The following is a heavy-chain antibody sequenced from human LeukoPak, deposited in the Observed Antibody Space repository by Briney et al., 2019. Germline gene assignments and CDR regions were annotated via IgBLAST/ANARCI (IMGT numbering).Heavy chain of an antibody. Sequence: PGGSLRLSCAASGFTFSDYYMSWIRQAPGKGLEWVSYISSSGSTIYYADSVKGRFTISRDNAKNSLYLQMNSLRAEDTAVCYCARSLRRDGYNSARDTSNWGQGTLVTVSS. D-gene: IGHD5-24*01. CDR2: ISSSGSTI. CDR1: GFTFSDYY. CDR3: ARSLRRDGYNSARDTSN. J-gene: IGHJ4*02. V-gene: IGHV3-11*01.